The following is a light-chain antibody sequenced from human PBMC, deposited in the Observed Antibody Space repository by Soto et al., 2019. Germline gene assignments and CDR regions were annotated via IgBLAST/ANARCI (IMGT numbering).Light chain of an antibody. Sequence: DIQMTQSPSSLSASVGDRVTITCRASQSISYYLNWYQQKQGRAPRLLIYSTSTLQSGVPSKFSGSASGTDFTLTISSLQPEDFAVYHCQQYGSLSWTFGQGTKV. CDR1: QSISYY. CDR3: QQYGSLSWT. V-gene: IGKV1-39*01. J-gene: IGKJ1*01. CDR2: STS.